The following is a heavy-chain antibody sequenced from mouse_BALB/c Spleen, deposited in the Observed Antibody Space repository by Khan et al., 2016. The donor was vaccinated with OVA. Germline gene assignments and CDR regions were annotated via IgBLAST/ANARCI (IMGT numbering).Heavy chain of an antibody. D-gene: IGHD1-3*01. V-gene: IGHV1S135*01. CDR2: IDPFNGGT. J-gene: IGHJ3*01. CDR1: GYSFTSYY. CDR3: PRLGLNSWFAY. Sequence: VQLQQSGPELMKPGASVKISCKATGYSFTSYYMHWVKQSHGKSLEWIGYIDPFNGGTNYNQKFKGKATLTVDKSSSTAYIHISTLTSEDSAVYYCPRLGLNSWFAYWGQGTLVTVSA.